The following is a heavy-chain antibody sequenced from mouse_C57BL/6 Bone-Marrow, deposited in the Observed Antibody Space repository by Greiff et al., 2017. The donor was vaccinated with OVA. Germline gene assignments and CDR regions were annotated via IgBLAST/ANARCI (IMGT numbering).Heavy chain of an antibody. CDR1: GFTFSDYG. CDR3: ARHGAYYSNYPYAMDY. V-gene: IGHV5-15*01. D-gene: IGHD2-5*01. CDR2: ISNLAYSI. J-gene: IGHJ4*01. Sequence: DVKLVESGGGLVQPGGSLKLSCAASGFTFSDYGMAWVRQAPRKGPEWVAFISNLAYSIYYADTVTGRFTISRENAKNTLYLEMSSLRSEDTAMYYCARHGAYYSNYPYAMDYWGQGTSVTVSS.